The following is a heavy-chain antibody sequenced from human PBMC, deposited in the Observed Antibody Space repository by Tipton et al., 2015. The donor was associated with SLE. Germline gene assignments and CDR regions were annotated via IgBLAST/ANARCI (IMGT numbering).Heavy chain of an antibody. Sequence: SLRLSCAASGFPFTSYAMNWLRQAPGKGLEWISYISSSGTLIYYADSVKGRFTMSRDNTKNSLSLQMNSLRAEDTAIYYCARLGDAYVFDSWGPGSLVTVSA. CDR2: ISSSGTLI. CDR3: ARLGDAYVFDS. V-gene: IGHV3-48*03. CDR1: GFPFTSYA. D-gene: IGHD5-24*01. J-gene: IGHJ4*02.